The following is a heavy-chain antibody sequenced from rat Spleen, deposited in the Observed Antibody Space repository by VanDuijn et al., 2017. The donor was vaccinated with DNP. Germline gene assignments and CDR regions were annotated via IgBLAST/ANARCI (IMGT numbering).Heavy chain of an antibody. Sequence: EVKMVESGGGLVQPGRSLKLSCAASGFTFSDYNMAWVRQAPKKGLEWVATIIYDGSRTYYRDSVKGRFTISRDNPKTTLYLQMDSLRSDDTATYHCVTRGLYGGYDHWGQGVMVTVSS. D-gene: IGHD1-11*01. V-gene: IGHV5S10*01. CDR3: VTRGLYGGYDH. CDR2: IIYDGSRT. J-gene: IGHJ2*01. CDR1: GFTFSDYN.